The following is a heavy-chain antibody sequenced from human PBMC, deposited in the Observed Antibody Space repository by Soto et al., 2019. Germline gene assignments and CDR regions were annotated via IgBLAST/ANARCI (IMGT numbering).Heavy chain of an antibody. CDR3: ARDLGRYCSSTSCYYYYGIDV. CDR2: ISYDGSNK. Sequence: QVQLVESGGGVVQPGRSLRLSCAASGFTFSSYAMHWVRQAPGKGLEWVAVISYDGSNKYYADSVKGRFTISRDNSKNTLYLQMNSLRAEDTAVYYCARDLGRYCSSTSCYYYYGIDVWGQGTTVTVSS. V-gene: IGHV3-30-3*01. J-gene: IGHJ6*02. CDR1: GFTFSSYA. D-gene: IGHD2-2*01.